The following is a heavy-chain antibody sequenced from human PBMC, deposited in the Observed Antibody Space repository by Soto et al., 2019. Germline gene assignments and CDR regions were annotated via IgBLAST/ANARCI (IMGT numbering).Heavy chain of an antibody. CDR3: ARDMTRTVVPYFDF. V-gene: IGHV1-69*06. CDR2: IIPISGAA. J-gene: IGHJ4*02. CDR1: GGTFSNYV. D-gene: IGHD1-7*01. Sequence: QVQLVQSGAEVKKPGSSVKVSCKASGGTFSNYVVNWVRQAPGQGLEWMGRIIPISGAANYAQKSQGRVTITADKSKSTSYMELSSLRSEDTAVYYCARDMTRTVVPYFDFWGQGTLVTVSS.